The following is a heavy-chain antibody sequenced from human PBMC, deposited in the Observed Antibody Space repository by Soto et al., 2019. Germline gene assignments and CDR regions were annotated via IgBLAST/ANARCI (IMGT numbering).Heavy chain of an antibody. V-gene: IGHV1-46*01. D-gene: IGHD5-12*01. Sequence: GASVKVSCKASGYTFTSYYMHWVRQAPGQGLEWMGIINPSGGSTSYAQKFQGRVTMTRDTSTSTVYMELSSLRSEDTAVYYCARDRYARGYSGYDGLDYWGQGTLVTVSS. J-gene: IGHJ4*02. CDR3: ARDRYARGYSGYDGLDY. CDR1: GYTFTSYY. CDR2: INPSGGST.